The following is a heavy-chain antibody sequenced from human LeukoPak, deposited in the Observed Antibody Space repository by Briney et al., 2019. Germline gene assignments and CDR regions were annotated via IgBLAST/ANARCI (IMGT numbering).Heavy chain of an antibody. D-gene: IGHD2-15*01. Sequence: GGSLRLSCGASGFTFSNYAMSWVHQAPGKGLEWVSAISGSGASTYYADSVKGRFTISRDNSKNTLYLQMNSLRAEDTALYYCAKAVVVVAATPIDYWGQGTLVTVSS. CDR1: GFTFSNYA. V-gene: IGHV3-23*01. J-gene: IGHJ4*02. CDR3: AKAVVVVAATPIDY. CDR2: ISGSGAST.